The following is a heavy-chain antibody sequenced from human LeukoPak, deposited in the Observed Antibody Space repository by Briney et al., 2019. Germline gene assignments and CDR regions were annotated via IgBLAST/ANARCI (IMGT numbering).Heavy chain of an antibody. V-gene: IGHV4-31*03. CDR3: ARDSSPVQGFDY. CDR2: IYYSGST. J-gene: IGHJ4*02. Sequence: PSETLSLTCTVSGGSISSGGHYWSWIRQHPGKGLEWIGYIYYSGSTYYNPSLKSRVTISVDTSKNQFSLKLSSVTAADTAVYYCARDSSPVQGFDYWGQGTLVTVSS. CDR1: GGSISSGGHY. D-gene: IGHD2-2*01.